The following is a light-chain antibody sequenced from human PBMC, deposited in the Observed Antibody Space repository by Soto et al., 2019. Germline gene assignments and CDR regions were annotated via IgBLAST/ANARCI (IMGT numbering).Light chain of an antibody. V-gene: IGLV2-23*02. CDR1: SSDIGRYNL. CDR2: EAT. J-gene: IGLJ3*02. Sequence: QSALTQPASVSGSPGQSITISRTGTSSDIGRYNLVSWYQQHPGKPPKLMIYEATKRPSGVSNRFSGSKSGNTASLTISGLQAEDEADYYCSLYASTNTFMFGGGTKLTVL. CDR3: SLYASTNTFM.